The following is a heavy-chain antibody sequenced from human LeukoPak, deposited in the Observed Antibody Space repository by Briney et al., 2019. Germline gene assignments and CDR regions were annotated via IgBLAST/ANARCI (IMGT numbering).Heavy chain of an antibody. Sequence: GESLKISCKGSGYSFTSYWIGWVRRMPGKGLEWMGTIYPGDSDTRYSPSFQGQVTTSADRSISTAYLQWSSLKASDTAMYYCARFGRGLGAHFDYWGQGTLVTVSS. D-gene: IGHD3-16*01. J-gene: IGHJ4*02. CDR2: IYPGDSDT. V-gene: IGHV5-51*01. CDR1: GYSFTSYW. CDR3: ARFGRGLGAHFDY.